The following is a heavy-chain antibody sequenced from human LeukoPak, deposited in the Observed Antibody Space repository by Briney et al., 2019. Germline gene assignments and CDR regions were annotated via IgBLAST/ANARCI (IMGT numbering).Heavy chain of an antibody. CDR1: GYTFTGYY. V-gene: IGHV1-2*02. J-gene: IGHJ4*02. Sequence: GASVKVSCKASGYTFTGYYMHWVRQAPGQGLEWMGWINPNSGGTNYAQKFQGRVTMTRDTSISTAYMELSRLRSDDTALYYCARATPLRSIFGVATPFGYWGQGTLVTVSS. D-gene: IGHD3-3*01. CDR2: INPNSGGT. CDR3: ARATPLRSIFGVATPFGY.